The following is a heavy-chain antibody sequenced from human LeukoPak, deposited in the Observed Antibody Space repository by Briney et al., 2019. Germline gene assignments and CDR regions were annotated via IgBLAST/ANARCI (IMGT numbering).Heavy chain of an antibody. J-gene: IGHJ4*02. Sequence: GGSLRLSCAASGFTFSSYWMSWVRQAPGKGLEWVANIKQDGSEKYYVDSVKGRFTISRDNAKNSLYLQMNSLRAEDTAVYYCARPRTVVPAASIPRFDYWGQGTLVTVSS. CDR3: ARPRTVVPAASIPRFDY. CDR1: GFTFSSYW. D-gene: IGHD2-2*01. V-gene: IGHV3-7*01. CDR2: IKQDGSEK.